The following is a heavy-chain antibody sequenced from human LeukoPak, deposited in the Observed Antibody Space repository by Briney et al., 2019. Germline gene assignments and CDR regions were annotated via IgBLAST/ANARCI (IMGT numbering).Heavy chain of an antibody. J-gene: IGHJ3*02. D-gene: IGHD6-25*01. CDR3: HKQAAAAIDAFDI. Sequence: GGSLRLSCAASGFTFSSYAMSWVRHAPGKGLEWVSAISGSVGSTYYAHSVKGRFTISRDNSKNTLYLEMNSLRAEDTAVYYTHKQAAAAIDAFDIWGQGTMVTVSS. V-gene: IGHV3-23*01. CDR2: ISGSVGST. CDR1: GFTFSSYA.